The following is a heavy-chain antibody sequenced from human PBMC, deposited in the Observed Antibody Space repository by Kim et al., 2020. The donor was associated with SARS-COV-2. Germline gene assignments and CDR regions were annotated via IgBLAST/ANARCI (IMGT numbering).Heavy chain of an antibody. J-gene: IGHJ4*02. Sequence: GKGRFNISRDNSKNTLYLQMNNLRAEDTAVYYCAKERRKYCSGGSCHLEYWGQGTLVTVSS. V-gene: IGHV3-33*06. CDR3: AKERRKYCSGGSCHLEY. D-gene: IGHD2-15*01.